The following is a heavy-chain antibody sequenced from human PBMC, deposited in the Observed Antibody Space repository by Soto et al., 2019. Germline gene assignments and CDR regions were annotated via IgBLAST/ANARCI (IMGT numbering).Heavy chain of an antibody. V-gene: IGHV3-23*01. CDR2: ISGGGDTK. CDR1: GFTFNNYA. J-gene: IGHJ4*02. Sequence: EVQLLESGGGLVQPGGSLRLSCAASGFTFNNYAMTWVRQAPGKGLEWVSAISGGGDTKSYADYVKGRFTVSRAGSKNTLYLQMSSLRAEDTALYYCAKGRGGSGSLTPRVDFWGQGTLVTVSS. CDR3: AKGRGGSGSLTPRVDF. D-gene: IGHD3-10*01.